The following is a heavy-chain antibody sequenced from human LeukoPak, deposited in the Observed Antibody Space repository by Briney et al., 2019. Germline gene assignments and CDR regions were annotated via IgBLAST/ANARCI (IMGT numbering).Heavy chain of an antibody. Sequence: QPGGSLRLSCAASGFTFSSYRMNGVRQAPGKGREGGSYISSSSSTIYYADSVKRRFTIPRDNAKNSLYLQMNSLRAEDTAVYYCARGGGIGDFWSGLYYYYYMDVWGKGTTVTVSS. CDR1: GFTFSSYR. J-gene: IGHJ6*03. D-gene: IGHD3-3*01. CDR2: ISSSSSTI. CDR3: ARGGGIGDFWSGLYYYYYMDV. V-gene: IGHV3-48*04.